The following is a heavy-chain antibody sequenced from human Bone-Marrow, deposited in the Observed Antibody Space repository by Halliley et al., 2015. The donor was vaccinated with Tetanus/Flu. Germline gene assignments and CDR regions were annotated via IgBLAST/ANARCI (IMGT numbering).Heavy chain of an antibody. Sequence: PVTGNTKYSQNFQDRVTITRDTSASTVYMELSSLRSEDTAVYFCAKIGPLEYASSWYYFDYWGQGTLVTVS. CDR2: PVTGNT. CDR3: AKIGPLEYASSWYYFDY. V-gene: IGHV1-3*01. J-gene: IGHJ4*02. D-gene: IGHD6-13*01.